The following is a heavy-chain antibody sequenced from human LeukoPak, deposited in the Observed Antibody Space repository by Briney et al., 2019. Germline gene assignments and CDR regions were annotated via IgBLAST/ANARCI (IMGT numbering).Heavy chain of an antibody. CDR2: IDPSDSYT. J-gene: IGHJ6*02. D-gene: IGHD1-7*01. V-gene: IGHV5-10-1*01. CDR3: ARHRKTTNDYYYGMDV. Sequence: GESLKISCKCSGYSFTSYWISWVRQMPGKGLEWMGRIDPSDSYTNYSPSFQGHVTISADKSISTASLQWSSLKASDTAMYYCARHRKTTNDYYYGMDVWGQGTTVTVSS. CDR1: GYSFTSYW.